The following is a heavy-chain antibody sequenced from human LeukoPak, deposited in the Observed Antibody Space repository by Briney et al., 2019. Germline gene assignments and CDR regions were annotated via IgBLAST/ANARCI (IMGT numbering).Heavy chain of an antibody. CDR1: GFTFSSYA. J-gene: IGHJ4*02. CDR2: ISGSGGST. Sequence: PGGSLRLSCAASGFTFSSYAMSWVRQAPGKGLEWVSAISGSGGSTYYADSVKGRFTISRGNSKNTLYLQMNSLRAEDTAVYYCAKDLVGATVRGDYWGQGTLVTVSS. CDR3: AKDLVGATVRGDY. D-gene: IGHD1-26*01. V-gene: IGHV3-23*01.